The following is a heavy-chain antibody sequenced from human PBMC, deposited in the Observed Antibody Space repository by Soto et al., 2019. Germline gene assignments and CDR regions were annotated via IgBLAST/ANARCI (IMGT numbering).Heavy chain of an antibody. CDR1: GGSISSYT. CDR2: TYHSGNP. V-gene: IGHV4-30-2*01. J-gene: IGHJ5*02. CDR3: ARVPGP. Sequence: LSLTCTVSGGSISSYTWAWIRQPPGKALEWIGHTYHSGNPYYNPSLKSRVTISVDRSKNQFSLKLSSVTAADTAVYYCARVPGPWGQGTLVTVSS. D-gene: IGHD7-27*01.